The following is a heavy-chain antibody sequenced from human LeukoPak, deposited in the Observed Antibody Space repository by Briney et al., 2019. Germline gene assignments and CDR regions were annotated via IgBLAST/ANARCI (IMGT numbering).Heavy chain of an antibody. CDR3: AKVGLTVTTILDYFDY. D-gene: IGHD4-11*01. J-gene: IGHJ4*02. Sequence: GGSLRLSCAASGFTFSSYGLHWVRQAPGKGLEWVAVISYDGSNNYYADSVKGRFTISRDNSKNTLFLQMNSLRAEDTAVYYCAKVGLTVTTILDYFDYWGQGTLVTVSS. V-gene: IGHV3-30*18. CDR2: ISYDGSNN. CDR1: GFTFSSYG.